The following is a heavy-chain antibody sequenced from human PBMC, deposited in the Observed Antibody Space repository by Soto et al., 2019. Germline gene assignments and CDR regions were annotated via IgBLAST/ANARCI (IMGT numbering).Heavy chain of an antibody. CDR1: GVSISSYY. D-gene: IGHD2-8*01. Sequence: PSETLSLTCAVSGVSISSYYWSWIRQPPGKGLEWIGYVFYNEIINYSPSLKGRVTMSMEMSTNHFSLELRSVTAADTAVYFCERVGAGGSSPTNHDYWGPGALVTVYS. J-gene: IGHJ4*02. CDR3: ERVGAGGSSPTNHDY. CDR2: VFYNEII. V-gene: IGHV4-59*01.